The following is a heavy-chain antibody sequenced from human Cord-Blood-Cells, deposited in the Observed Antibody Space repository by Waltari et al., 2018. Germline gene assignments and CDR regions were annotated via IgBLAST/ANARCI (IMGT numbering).Heavy chain of an antibody. CDR2: INPNGGGT. Sequence: QVQLVQSGAEVKKPGASVKVSCKASGYTFTGYYMHWVRQAPGQGLEWMGGINPNGGGTNYAQKFQGRVTMTRDTSISTAYMELSRLRSDDTAVYYCARREGGSGSYWFDPWGQGTLVTVSS. CDR3: ARREGGSGSYWFDP. V-gene: IGHV1-2*02. CDR1: GYTFTGYY. J-gene: IGHJ5*02. D-gene: IGHD3-10*01.